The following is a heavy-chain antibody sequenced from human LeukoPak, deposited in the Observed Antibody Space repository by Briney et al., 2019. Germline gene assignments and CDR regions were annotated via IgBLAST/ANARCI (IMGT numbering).Heavy chain of an antibody. D-gene: IGHD1-26*01. Sequence: ASVKVSCKASGYTFTSYYMHWVRQAPGQGLEWMGIINPSGGSTSYAQKFQGRVTMTRDTSTSTVYMELSSLRSEDTAVYYCARVNRELRYYYGMDVWGQGTTVTVSS. CDR2: INPSGGST. CDR1: GYTFTSYY. J-gene: IGHJ6*02. V-gene: IGHV1-46*01. CDR3: ARVNRELRYYYGMDV.